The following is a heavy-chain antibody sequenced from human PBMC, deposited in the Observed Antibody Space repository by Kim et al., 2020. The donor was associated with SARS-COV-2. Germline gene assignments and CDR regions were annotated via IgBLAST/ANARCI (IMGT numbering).Heavy chain of an antibody. CDR3: ARVVMKGSCYS. D-gene: IGHD2-15*01. V-gene: IGHV1-8*01. CDR2: T. Sequence: TGYAQKFQGRVTMTMNTSISTAYMGLSSLRSEDTAVYYCARVVMKGSCYSWGQGTLVTVSS. J-gene: IGHJ4*02.